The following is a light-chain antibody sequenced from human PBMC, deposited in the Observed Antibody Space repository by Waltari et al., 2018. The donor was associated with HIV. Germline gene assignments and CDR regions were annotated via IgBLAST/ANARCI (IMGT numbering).Light chain of an antibody. Sequence: DIQMTQSPSSLSASVGDRVTITCRASQSISSYLNWYQQKPGKAPKVLIYAASSLQSGVPSRFSGSGSGTDFTLTINSLQPEDFATYYCQQSYSTPLTFGPGTKVDIK. V-gene: IGKV1-39*01. CDR1: QSISSY. CDR2: AAS. CDR3: QQSYSTPLT. J-gene: IGKJ3*01.